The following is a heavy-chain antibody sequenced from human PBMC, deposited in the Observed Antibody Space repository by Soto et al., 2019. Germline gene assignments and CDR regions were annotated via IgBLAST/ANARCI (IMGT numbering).Heavy chain of an antibody. D-gene: IGHD2-21*01. J-gene: IGHJ3*02. V-gene: IGHV4-4*02. CDR3: AYNPCGGGTCHSAFDI. Sequence: QVQLQESGPGLVKPSGTLSLTCAVSGGSINSDSWWSWVRQPPGKGLEWVGEIYHNGENHIRPSLKSRVTISVDMSNNQISLKLNSVTAADTAIYYCAYNPCGGGTCHSAFDIWGQGTMVTVSS. CDR1: GGSINSDSW. CDR2: IYHNGEN.